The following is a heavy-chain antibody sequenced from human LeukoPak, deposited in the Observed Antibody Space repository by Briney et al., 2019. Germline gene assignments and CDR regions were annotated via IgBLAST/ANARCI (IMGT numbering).Heavy chain of an antibody. CDR3: AREVVVTAAFDI. V-gene: IGHV4-59*01. CDR1: GGSISSYY. Sequence: SETLSLTCTVSGGSISSYYWSWIRHPPGKGLEWIGYIYYSGSTNYNPSLKSRVTISVDTSKNQFSLKLSSVTAADTAVYYCAREVVVTAAFDIWGQGTMVTVSS. CDR2: IYYSGST. J-gene: IGHJ3*02. D-gene: IGHD2-21*02.